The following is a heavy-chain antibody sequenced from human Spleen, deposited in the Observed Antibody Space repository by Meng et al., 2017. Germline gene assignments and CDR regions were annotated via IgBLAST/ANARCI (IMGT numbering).Heavy chain of an antibody. CDR3: AKGRGGDYASFDY. CDR2: ISGSGGST. J-gene: IGHJ4*02. D-gene: IGHD4-17*01. CDR1: GFTFSSYA. Sequence: EVQLLESGGGLVQPGGSLRLSCAVSGFTFSSYAMSWVRQAPGKGLEWVSTISGSGGSTYYADSVKGRFTISRDNSKSTVYLQMNSLRAEDTALFYCAKGRGGDYASFDYWGQGTLVTVSS. V-gene: IGHV3-23*01.